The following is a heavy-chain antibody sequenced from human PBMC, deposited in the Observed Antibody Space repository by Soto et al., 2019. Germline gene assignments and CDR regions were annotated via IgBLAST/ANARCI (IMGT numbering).Heavy chain of an antibody. CDR3: ARVTGYSGYDWTLGY. V-gene: IGHV3-30-3*01. J-gene: IGHJ4*02. CDR1: GFTFSSYA. D-gene: IGHD5-12*01. CDR2: ISYDGSNK. Sequence: ESGGGVVQPGRSLRLSCAASGFTFSSYAMHWVRQAPGKGLEWVAVISYDGSNKYYADSVKGRFTISRDNSKNTLYLQMNRLRAEDTAVYYCARVTGYSGYDWTLGYWGQGTLVTVSS.